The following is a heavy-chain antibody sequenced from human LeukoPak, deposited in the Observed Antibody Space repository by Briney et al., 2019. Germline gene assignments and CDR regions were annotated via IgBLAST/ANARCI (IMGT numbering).Heavy chain of an antibody. CDR2: ISWNSGSI. CDR1: GFNLTDYW. V-gene: IGHV3-9*01. D-gene: IGHD1-26*01. J-gene: IGHJ3*02. Sequence: PGGSLRLSCAASGFNLTDYWMSWVRQAPGKGLEWVSGISWNSGSIGYADSVKGRFTISRDNAKNSLYLQMNSLRAEDTALYYCAKGKVGATFDAFDIWGQGTMVTVSS. CDR3: AKGKVGATFDAFDI.